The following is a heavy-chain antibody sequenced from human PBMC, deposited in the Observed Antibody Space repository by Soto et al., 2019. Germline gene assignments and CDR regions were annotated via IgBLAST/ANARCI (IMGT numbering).Heavy chain of an antibody. V-gene: IGHV1-18*01. D-gene: IGHD3-3*01. CDR2: ISAYNGNT. Sequence: GASVKVSCKASGYTFTSYGISWVRQARGQGLEWMGWISAYNGNTNYAQKLQGRVTMTTDTSTSTAYMELRSLRSDDTAVYYCARVLRFLEWPSRSYYYYYMDVWGKGTTVTVSS. CDR3: ARVLRFLEWPSRSYYYYYMDV. J-gene: IGHJ6*03. CDR1: GYTFTSYG.